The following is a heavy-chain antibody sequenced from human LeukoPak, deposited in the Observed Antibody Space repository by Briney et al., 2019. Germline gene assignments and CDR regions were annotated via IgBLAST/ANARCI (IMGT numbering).Heavy chain of an antibody. CDR3: ARHGYYYYYMDV. CDR2: IYYSGST. J-gene: IGHJ6*03. CDR1: GGSISSSSYY. V-gene: IGHV4-39*01. Sequence: PSETLSLTCTVSGGSISSSSYYWGWIRQPPGKWLEWIGSIYYSGSTYYNPSLKSRVTISVDTSKNQFSLKLSSVTAADTAVYYCARHGYYYYYMDVWGKGTTVTVSS.